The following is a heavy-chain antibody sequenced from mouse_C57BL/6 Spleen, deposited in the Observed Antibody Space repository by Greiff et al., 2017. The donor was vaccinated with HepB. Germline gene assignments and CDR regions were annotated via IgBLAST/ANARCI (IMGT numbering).Heavy chain of an antibody. Sequence: QVQLQQPGAELVKPGASVKLSCKASGYTFTSYWMHWVKQRPGQGLEWIGMIHPNSGSTNYNEKFKSKATLTVDKSSSTAYMQLSSLTSEDSAVYYCARAPPRQLRLYAMDYWGQGTSVTVSS. CDR1: GYTFTSYW. D-gene: IGHD3-2*02. J-gene: IGHJ4*01. CDR3: ARAPPRQLRLYAMDY. CDR2: IHPNSGST. V-gene: IGHV1-64*01.